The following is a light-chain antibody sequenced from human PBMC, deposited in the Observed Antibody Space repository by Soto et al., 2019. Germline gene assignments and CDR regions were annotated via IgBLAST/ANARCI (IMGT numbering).Light chain of an antibody. Sequence: AIQLTQSPSSLSASVGDRVTITCRASQGISSSLAWYQQEPGIAPKLLIYHASSLESGVPSRFSGSGSGTDFTLTISSLQPEDFATYYCQQFYSYPITFGQGTRLEIK. J-gene: IGKJ5*01. CDR1: QGISSS. V-gene: IGKV1-13*02. CDR2: HAS. CDR3: QQFYSYPIT.